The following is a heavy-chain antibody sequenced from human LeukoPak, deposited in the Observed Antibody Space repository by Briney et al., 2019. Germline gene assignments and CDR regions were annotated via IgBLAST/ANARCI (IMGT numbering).Heavy chain of an antibody. Sequence: GGSLRLSCAASGFTFSDYYMSWIRQAPGKGLEWVSYISSSGSTISYADSVKGRFTISRDNAKNSLYLQMDSLRVEGTAVYYCATYSSSNGREFQYWGQGTLVTVSS. CDR3: ATYSSSNGREFQY. CDR2: ISSSGSTI. V-gene: IGHV3-11*04. J-gene: IGHJ1*01. CDR1: GFTFSDYY. D-gene: IGHD2-2*01.